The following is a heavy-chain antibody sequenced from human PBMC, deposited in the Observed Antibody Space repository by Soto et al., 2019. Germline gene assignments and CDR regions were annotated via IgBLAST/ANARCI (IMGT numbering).Heavy chain of an antibody. D-gene: IGHD6-19*01. CDR2: IFYTGTT. Sequence: SETLSLTCTVSGGSVSSGSYSWGWLRQPPGKGLEWIGIIFYTGTTYYSPSLRSRVTISLDTSKNQFSLNLGSVTAADTAVYYCATWKYSSELNDYWGQGTLVTVSS. V-gene: IGHV4-39*01. CDR1: GGSVSSGSYS. CDR3: ATWKYSSELNDY. J-gene: IGHJ4*02.